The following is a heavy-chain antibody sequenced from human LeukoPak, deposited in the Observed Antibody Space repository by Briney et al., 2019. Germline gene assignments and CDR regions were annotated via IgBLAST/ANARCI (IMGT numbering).Heavy chain of an antibody. V-gene: IGHV3-30-3*01. Sequence: GGSLRLSCAASGFTFSSYAMHWVRQAPGKGLEWVAVISHDGSNKYYADSVKGRFTISRDNSKNTLYLQMNSLRAEDTAVYYCARTTGDQAPFDYWGQGTLVTVSS. CDR2: ISHDGSNK. D-gene: IGHD7-27*01. CDR1: GFTFSSYA. J-gene: IGHJ4*02. CDR3: ARTTGDQAPFDY.